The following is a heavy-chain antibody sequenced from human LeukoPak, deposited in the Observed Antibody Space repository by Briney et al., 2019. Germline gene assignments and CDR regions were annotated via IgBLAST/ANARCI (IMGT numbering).Heavy chain of an antibody. CDR2: INAGNGNT. D-gene: IGHD6-19*01. CDR1: GYTFTSYA. CDR3: AVGFEWLGLFDY. V-gene: IGHV1-3*01. Sequence: ASVKVSCKASGYTFTSYAMHWVRQAPGQRLEWMGWINAGNGNTKYSQKFQGRVTITRDISASTAYMELSSLRSEDTAVYYCAVGFEWLGLFDYWGQGTLVTVSS. J-gene: IGHJ4*02.